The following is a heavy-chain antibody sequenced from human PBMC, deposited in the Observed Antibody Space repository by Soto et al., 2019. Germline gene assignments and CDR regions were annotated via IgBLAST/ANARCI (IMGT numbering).Heavy chain of an antibody. J-gene: IGHJ6*02. CDR2: IYYSGST. D-gene: IGHD4-17*01. CDR3: ARYPVTYGDYVIPYYGMDV. V-gene: IGHV4-59*01. Sequence: QVQLQESGPGLVKPSETLSLTCTVSGGSISSYYWSWIRQPPGKGLEWIGYIYYSGSTNYNPSLKSRVTISVDTSKNRFSLKLSSVTAADTAVYYCARYPVTYGDYVIPYYGMDVWGQGTTVTVSS. CDR1: GGSISSYY.